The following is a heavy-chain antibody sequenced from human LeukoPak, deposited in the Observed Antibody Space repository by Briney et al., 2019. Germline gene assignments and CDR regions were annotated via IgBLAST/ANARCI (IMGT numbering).Heavy chain of an antibody. V-gene: IGHV3-23*01. CDR3: ARDGGDWFDP. D-gene: IGHD3-16*01. J-gene: IGHJ5*02. Sequence: QPGGSLRLSCAASGFTFSSYAMSWVRQAPGKGLEWVSAISGSGGSTYYADSVKGRFTISRDNAKNSLYLQMNSLRAEDTAVYYCARDGGDWFDPWGQGTLVTVSS. CDR2: ISGSGGST. CDR1: GFTFSSYA.